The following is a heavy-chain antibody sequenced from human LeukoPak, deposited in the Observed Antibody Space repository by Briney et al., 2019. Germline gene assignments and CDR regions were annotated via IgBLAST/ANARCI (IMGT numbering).Heavy chain of an antibody. CDR3: ARRARITIFGVVTLGPYYYMDV. Sequence: GGSLRLSCAASGFTFSSYSMNWVRQAPGKGLEWVSYISSSSSTIYYADSVKGRFTISRDNAKNSLYLQMNSLRAEDTAVYYCARRARITIFGVVTLGPYYYMDVWGKGTTVTVSS. V-gene: IGHV3-48*01. CDR1: GFTFSSYS. CDR2: ISSSSSTI. D-gene: IGHD3-3*01. J-gene: IGHJ6*03.